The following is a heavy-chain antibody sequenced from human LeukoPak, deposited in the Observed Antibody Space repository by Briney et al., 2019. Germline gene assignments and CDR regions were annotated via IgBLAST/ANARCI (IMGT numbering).Heavy chain of an antibody. J-gene: IGHJ4*02. CDR2: IYYSRSS. Sequence: SETLSLTCTVSGGSISSYYWSWIRQPPGKGLEWIGYIYYSRSSNYNPSLRSRVTISVDTSKNQFSLKLRSVTAADTAVYYCARGIDSSGYHGGFFDYWGQGTLVTVSS. D-gene: IGHD3-22*01. CDR1: GGSISSYY. CDR3: ARGIDSSGYHGGFFDY. V-gene: IGHV4-59*01.